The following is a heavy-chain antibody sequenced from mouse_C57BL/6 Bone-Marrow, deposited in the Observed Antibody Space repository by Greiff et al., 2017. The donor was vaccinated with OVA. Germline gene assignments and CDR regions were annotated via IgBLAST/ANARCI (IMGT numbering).Heavy chain of an antibody. V-gene: IGHV1-69*01. Sequence: QVQLQQPGAELVMPGASVKLSCKASGYTFTSSWMHWVKQRPGHGLEWIGEIDPSDSYTNYNQKFKGKSTLTVDKSSSTAYMQLSSLTSEDSAVYYCAREGIYYGYDYAMDYWGQGTSVTVSS. CDR3: AREGIYYGYDYAMDY. CDR2: IDPSDSYT. D-gene: IGHD2-2*01. J-gene: IGHJ4*01. CDR1: GYTFTSSW.